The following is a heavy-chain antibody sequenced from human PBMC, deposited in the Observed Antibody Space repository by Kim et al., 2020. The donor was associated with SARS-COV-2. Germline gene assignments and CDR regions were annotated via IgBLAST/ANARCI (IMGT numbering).Heavy chain of an antibody. D-gene: IGHD2-15*01. V-gene: IGHV3-23*01. CDR3: AKGSQAFLYCSGGSCYLGYLDY. CDR2: ISGSGGST. J-gene: IGHJ4*02. CDR1: GFTFSSYA. Sequence: GGSLRLSCAASGFTFSSYAMSWVRQAPGKGLEWVSAISGSGGSTYYADSVKGRFTISRDNSKNTLYLQMNSLRAEDTAVYYCAKGSQAFLYCSGGSCYLGYLDYWGQGTLVTVSS.